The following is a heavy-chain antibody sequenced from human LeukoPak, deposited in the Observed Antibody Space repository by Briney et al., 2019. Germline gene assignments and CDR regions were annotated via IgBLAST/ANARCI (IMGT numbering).Heavy chain of an antibody. CDR1: GGSFSGYY. CDR3: ASLFTFWSGYRIDY. CDR2: INHSGST. Sequence: PSETLSLTCAVYGGSFSGYYWSWIRQPPGKGLEWIGEINHSGSTNYNPSLKSRVTISVDTSKNQFSLKLSSVTAADTAVYYCASLFTFWSGYRIDYWGQGTLVTVSS. V-gene: IGHV4-34*01. J-gene: IGHJ4*02. D-gene: IGHD3-3*01.